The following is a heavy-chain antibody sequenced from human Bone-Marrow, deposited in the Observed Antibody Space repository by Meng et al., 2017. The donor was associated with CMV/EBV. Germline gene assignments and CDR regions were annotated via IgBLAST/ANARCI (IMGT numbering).Heavy chain of an antibody. J-gene: IGHJ4*02. V-gene: IGHV3-74*01. CDR3: TAPGGNVKV. D-gene: IGHD4-23*01. CDR1: GFTFSSYW. Sequence: GEFPKISWSASGFTFSSYWMHWVRQAPGKGLVWVSRINSDGSSTSYADPVKGRFTIYRNNAKTTPYLQMNSLRAENTAVYYCTAPGGNVKVWGQGTLVTGSS. CDR2: INSDGSST.